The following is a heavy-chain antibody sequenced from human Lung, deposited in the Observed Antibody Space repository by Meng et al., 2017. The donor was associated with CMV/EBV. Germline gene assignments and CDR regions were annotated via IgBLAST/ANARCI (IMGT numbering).Heavy chain of an antibody. CDR1: GYTFTSYW. CDR2: IYPDVSEN. D-gene: IGHD1-26*01. Sequence: EXXKISXKASGYTFTSYWIAWVRQMPGKGLEWMGLIYPDVSENTYSPSFQGQVTISADKSISTAYLQWSSLKASDTAMYYCARPRVSGSYYLSGMDVWGQGXTVTVSS. CDR3: ARPRVSGSYYLSGMDV. V-gene: IGHV5-51*01. J-gene: IGHJ6*02.